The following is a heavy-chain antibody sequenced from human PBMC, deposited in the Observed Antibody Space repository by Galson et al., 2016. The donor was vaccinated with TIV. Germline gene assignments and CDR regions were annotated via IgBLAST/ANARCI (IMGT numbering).Heavy chain of an antibody. D-gene: IGHD3-16*02. CDR2: VSPGSSYI. V-gene: IGHV3-21*01. Sequence: SLRLSCAASGFPFSDYTMTWVRQAPGKGPEWVSSVSPGSSYIYYADSVKGRFTVSRDNAKNSLFLQMNSLRAEDTAMYYCASSSSYHHLVNWFDPWGQGTLLTVPS. CDR3: ASSSSYHHLVNWFDP. CDR1: GFPFSDYT. J-gene: IGHJ5*02.